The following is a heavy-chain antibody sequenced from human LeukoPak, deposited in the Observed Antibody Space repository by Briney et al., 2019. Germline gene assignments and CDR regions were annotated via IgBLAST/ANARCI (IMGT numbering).Heavy chain of an antibody. J-gene: IGHJ6*02. V-gene: IGHV4-39*01. CDR1: GGSISSSSYY. D-gene: IGHD2-2*01. CDR2: IYYSGST. Sequence: PSETLSLTCTVSGGSISSSSYYWGWIRQPPGKGLEWIGSIYYSGSTYYNPSLKSRVTISVDTSKNQFSLKLSSVTAADTAVYYCARGPKYQDYYYYGMDVWGQGTTVTVSS. CDR3: ARGPKYQDYYYYGMDV.